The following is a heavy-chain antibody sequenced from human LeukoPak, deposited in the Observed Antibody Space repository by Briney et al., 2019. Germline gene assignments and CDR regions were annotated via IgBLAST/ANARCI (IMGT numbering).Heavy chain of an antibody. J-gene: IGHJ6*03. Sequence: SVKVSCKASGGTFSSYAISWVRQAPGQGLEWMGGIIPIFCTANYAQEFQGRVTITADESTSTAYMELSSLRSEDTAVYYCASLDFWSGYYASPYYYYYMDVWGKGTTVTVSS. CDR3: ASLDFWSGYYASPYYYYYMDV. CDR2: IIPIFCTA. CDR1: GGTFSSYA. D-gene: IGHD3-3*01. V-gene: IGHV1-69*13.